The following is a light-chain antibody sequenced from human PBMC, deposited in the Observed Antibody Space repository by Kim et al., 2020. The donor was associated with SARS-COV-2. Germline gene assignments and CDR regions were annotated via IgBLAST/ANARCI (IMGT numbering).Light chain of an antibody. CDR2: DVS. CDR3: CSYAGSFTFFV. Sequence: QSVTSSCTGTSSDVGVYNYVSWYQQHPGKAPKLMIYDVSKRPSGVPDRFSGSKSGNTASLTISGLQAEDEADYYCCSYAGSFTFFVFGTGTKVTVL. V-gene: IGLV2-11*03. CDR1: SSDVGVYNY. J-gene: IGLJ1*01.